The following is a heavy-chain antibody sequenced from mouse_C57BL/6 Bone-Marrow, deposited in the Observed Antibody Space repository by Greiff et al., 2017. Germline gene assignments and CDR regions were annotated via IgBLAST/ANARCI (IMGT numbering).Heavy chain of an antibody. CDR2: ISNLAYSI. CDR3: ARQGYGSSYDAMDY. Sequence: EVQLVESGGGLVQPGGSLKLSCAASGFTFSDYGMAWVRQAPRKGPEWVAFISNLAYSIYYADTVTGRFTISRENAKNTLYLEMSSLRSEDTAMYYCARQGYGSSYDAMDYWGQGTSVTVSS. J-gene: IGHJ4*01. D-gene: IGHD1-1*01. V-gene: IGHV5-15*01. CDR1: GFTFSDYG.